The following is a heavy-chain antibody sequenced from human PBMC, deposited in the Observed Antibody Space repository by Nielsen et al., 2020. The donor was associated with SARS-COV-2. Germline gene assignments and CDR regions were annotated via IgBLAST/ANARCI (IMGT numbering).Heavy chain of an antibody. Sequence: GGSLRLSCAASGFTFSSYGMHWVRQAPGKGLEWVAVISYDGSNKYYADSVKGRFTISRDNSKNTLYLQMNSLRAEDTAVYYCAKGSSGWYFFDYWGQGTLVTVSS. V-gene: IGHV3-30*18. CDR3: AKGSSGWYFFDY. CDR2: ISYDGSNK. CDR1: GFTFSSYG. D-gene: IGHD6-19*01. J-gene: IGHJ4*02.